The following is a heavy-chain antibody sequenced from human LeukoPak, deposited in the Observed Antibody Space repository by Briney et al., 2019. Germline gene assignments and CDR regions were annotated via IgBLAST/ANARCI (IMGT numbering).Heavy chain of an antibody. CDR1: GYTFTADY. D-gene: IGHD3-10*01. V-gene: IGHV1-2*02. CDR2: INPNTGVT. J-gene: IGHJ4*02. CDR3: AKSFLPLWFGELPFDY. Sequence: ASVKVSCKASGYTFTADYMHWVRQAPGQGLEWMGWINPNTGVTNYAQRFQGRVTMTRDTSITTAYMELRSLRSDDTAVYYCAKSFLPLWFGELPFDYWGQGTLVTVSS.